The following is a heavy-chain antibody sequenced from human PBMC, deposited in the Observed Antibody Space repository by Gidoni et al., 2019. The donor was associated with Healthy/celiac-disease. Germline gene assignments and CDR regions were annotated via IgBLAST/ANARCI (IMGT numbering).Heavy chain of an antibody. CDR3: ARVYYDFWSGYYTVPYYYYGMDV. CDR1: GFTFSSYS. V-gene: IGHV3-21*01. CDR2: ISSSSSYI. Sequence: ELQLVESGGGLVKPGGSLRLSCAASGFTFSSYSMIWVRQAPGTGLEWVSSISSSSSYIYYADSVKGRFTISRDNAKNSLYLQMNSLRAEDTAVYYCARVYYDFWSGYYTVPYYYYGMDVWGQGTTVTVSS. J-gene: IGHJ6*02. D-gene: IGHD3-3*01.